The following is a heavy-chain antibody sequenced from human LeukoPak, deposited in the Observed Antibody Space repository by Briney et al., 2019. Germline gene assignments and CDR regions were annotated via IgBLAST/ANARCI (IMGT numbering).Heavy chain of an antibody. Sequence: GGSLRLSCAASGFTFSGSAMHWVRQASGKGLEWVGRIRSKANSYATAYAASVKGRVTISRDDSKNTAYLQMNSLKTEDTAVYYCTRLRPAMAATPDYWGQGTLVTVSS. J-gene: IGHJ4*02. CDR1: GFTFSGSA. CDR2: IRSKANSYAT. CDR3: TRLRPAMAATPDY. D-gene: IGHD2-8*01. V-gene: IGHV3-73*01.